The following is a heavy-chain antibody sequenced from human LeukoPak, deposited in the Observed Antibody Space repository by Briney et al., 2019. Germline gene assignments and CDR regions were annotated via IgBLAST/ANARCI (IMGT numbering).Heavy chain of an antibody. Sequence: GGSLRLSCVTSGFSFSSYRMSWVRQAPGKGLEWVANINLDGSERNYVDSVEGRLTISRDNAKNLLYLEMNSLRADDTAVYYCARPSSYSGAWGSDHWGQGTLVTVGS. J-gene: IGHJ4*02. CDR2: INLDGSER. V-gene: IGHV3-7*01. D-gene: IGHD2-21*01. CDR1: GFSFSSYR. CDR3: ARPSSYSGAWGSDH.